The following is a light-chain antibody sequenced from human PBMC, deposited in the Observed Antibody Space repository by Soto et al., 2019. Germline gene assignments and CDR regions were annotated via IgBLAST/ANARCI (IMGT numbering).Light chain of an antibody. CDR1: SSDVGGYNY. J-gene: IGLJ1*01. V-gene: IGLV2-8*01. CDR2: EVT. CDR3: SSYAGSNWWV. Sequence: QSVLTQPPSASGSPGQSVTISCTGTSSDVGGYNYVSWYQQHPGKAPKLMIYEVTKRPSGVPDRFSGSKSGNTASLTVSGLQAEDEADDYCSSYAGSNWWVFGTGTKLTVL.